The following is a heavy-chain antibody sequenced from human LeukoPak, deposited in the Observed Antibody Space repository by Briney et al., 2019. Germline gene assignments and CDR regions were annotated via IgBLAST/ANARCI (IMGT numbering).Heavy chain of an antibody. CDR3: ARDLYYYDSSGHYLFDY. CDR1: GFTFSSYS. Sequence: GGSLRLSCAAFGFTFSSYSMNWVRQAPGKGLEWVSYISGRSSLIYYADSVKGRFTISRDNAKNSLYLQMNSLRAEDTAVYYCARDLYYYDSSGHYLFDYWGQGTLVTVSS. CDR2: ISGRSSLI. D-gene: IGHD3-22*01. V-gene: IGHV3-48*04. J-gene: IGHJ4*02.